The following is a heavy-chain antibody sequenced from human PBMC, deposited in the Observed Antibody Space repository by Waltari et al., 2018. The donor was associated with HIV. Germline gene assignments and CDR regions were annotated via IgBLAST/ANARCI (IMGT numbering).Heavy chain of an antibody. CDR1: GFTMSNHN. CDR3: TRGGARYFYVGGGDF. V-gene: IGHV3-48*01. J-gene: IGHJ4*02. CDR2: ISASGTTT. Sequence: EVQLAESGGGAVQPGGSMRLSCAGSGFTMSNHNINWARQAPGKGLEWISFISASGTTTYYADSVKGRFTISRDNAKNSLYLQMNSLRAEDSALYYCTRGGARYFYVGGGDFWGQGTLVSVSS. D-gene: IGHD3-16*01.